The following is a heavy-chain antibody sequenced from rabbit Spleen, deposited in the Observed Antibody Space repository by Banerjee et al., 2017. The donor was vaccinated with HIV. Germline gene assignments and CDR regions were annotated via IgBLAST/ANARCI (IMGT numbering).Heavy chain of an antibody. V-gene: IGHV1S40*01. CDR1: GFTLSSYY. J-gene: IGHJ6*01. D-gene: IGHD1-1*01. Sequence: QSLEESGGDLVKPGASLTLTCTASGFTLSSYYIYWVRQAPGKGLEWIGCIYTGGSGGIYYASWAKGRFTISKTSATTVTLQMTSLTATDTATYFCARDTSSSFSSYGMDLWGPGTLVTVS. CDR2: IYTGGSGGI. CDR3: ARDTSSSFSSYGMDL.